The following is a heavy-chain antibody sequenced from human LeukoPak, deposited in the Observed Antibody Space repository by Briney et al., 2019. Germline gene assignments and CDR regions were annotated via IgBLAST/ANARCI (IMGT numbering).Heavy chain of an antibody. J-gene: IGHJ4*02. CDR3: ARDRSSSYLFDY. V-gene: IGHV3-30*03. CDR2: ISYDGSDK. Sequence: PGRSLRLSCAASGFTFSIYGIHWVRQAPGQGLEWVAVISYDGSDKYYADSVKGRFTISRDNSKNTLYLQMNSLRAEDTAVYYCARDRSSSYLFDYWGQGTLVTVSS. CDR1: GFTFSIYG. D-gene: IGHD6-13*01.